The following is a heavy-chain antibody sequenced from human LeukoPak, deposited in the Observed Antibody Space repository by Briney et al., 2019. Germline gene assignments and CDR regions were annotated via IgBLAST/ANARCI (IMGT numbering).Heavy chain of an antibody. CDR3: ARDPYSGRYGDYYYYYMDV. V-gene: IGHV3-21*01. Sequence: GGSLRLSCAASGFTFSTYNMNWVRQVPGKGLEWVSSITSSSTYMFYADSVKGRFTISRDNAQNSLYLQINSLRAEDTAVYYCARDPYSGRYGDYYYYYMDVWGKGTTVTISS. J-gene: IGHJ6*03. D-gene: IGHD1-26*01. CDR2: ITSSSTYM. CDR1: GFTFSTYN.